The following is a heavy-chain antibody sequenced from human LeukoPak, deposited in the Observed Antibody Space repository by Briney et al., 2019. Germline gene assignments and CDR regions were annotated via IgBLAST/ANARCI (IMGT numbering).Heavy chain of an antibody. CDR2: IYSGGAT. V-gene: IGHV3-53*01. CDR3: ARGHEALDY. CDR1: GFTVSNNY. J-gene: IGHJ4*02. Sequence: GGSLRLSCAASGFTVSNNYMTWVRQAPGKGLEWVSLIYSGGATFYADSVKGRFTISRDNSKNTLYLQMNSLRADDTAIYYCARGHEALDYWGQGTQVTVSS.